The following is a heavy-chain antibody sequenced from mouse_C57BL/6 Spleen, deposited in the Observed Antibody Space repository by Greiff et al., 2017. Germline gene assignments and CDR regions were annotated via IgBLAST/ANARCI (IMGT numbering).Heavy chain of an antibody. CDR1: GYTFTSYW. Sequence: QVQLKQSGAELVKPGASVKLSCKASGYTFTSYWMHWVKQRPGQGLEWIGYIYPRSGYTKYNQKFKDKATLTADKSSSTAYMQLSSLTYEDSAVYYCARSGLRRNGYAMDYWGQGTSVTVSA. CDR3: ARSGLRRNGYAMDY. CDR2: IYPRSGYT. J-gene: IGHJ4*01. V-gene: IGHV1-7*01. D-gene: IGHD2-4*01.